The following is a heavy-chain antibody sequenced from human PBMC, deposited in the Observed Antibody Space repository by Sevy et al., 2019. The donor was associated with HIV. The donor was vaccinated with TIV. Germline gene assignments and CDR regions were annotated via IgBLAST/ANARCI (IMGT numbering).Heavy chain of an antibody. CDR2: IHYTGGT. CDR1: GGSISNSDSY. J-gene: IGHJ4*02. Sequence: SETLSLTCTVSGGSISNSDSYWSWLRQPPGKGLEWIGYIHYTGGTYYNPFLKSRVAMSVDTSEKQFSLKLSSMTEADMAVYYCASKRGYNHGPFDYWGQGTLVTVSS. D-gene: IGHD5-12*01. V-gene: IGHV4-30-4*02. CDR3: ASKRGYNHGPFDY.